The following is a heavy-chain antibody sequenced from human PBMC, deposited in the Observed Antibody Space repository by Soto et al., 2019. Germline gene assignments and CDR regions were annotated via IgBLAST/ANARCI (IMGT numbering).Heavy chain of an antibody. J-gene: IGHJ4*02. CDR1: GGSISSSNW. D-gene: IGHD3-16*01. CDR3: ARGFHAPPRESYYFDY. Sequence: QVQLQESGPGLVKPSGTLSLTCAVSGGSISSSNWWSWVRQPPGKGLEWIGEIYHSGSTNYNQSLDSRVHISVDKSKYQFSLKLSSVTAADTAVYYCARGFHAPPRESYYFDYLGQGTLVTVSS. V-gene: IGHV4-4*02. CDR2: IYHSGST.